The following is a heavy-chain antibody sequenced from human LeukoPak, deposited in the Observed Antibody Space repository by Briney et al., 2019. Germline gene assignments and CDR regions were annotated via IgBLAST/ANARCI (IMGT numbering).Heavy chain of an antibody. CDR2: ISGSGGST. D-gene: IGHD3-3*01. CDR3: AKDQAIFGVVLS. CDR1: GFTFSSYA. V-gene: IGHV3-23*01. J-gene: IGHJ5*02. Sequence: PGGSLRLSCAASGFTFSSYAMSWVRQAPGKGLEWVSAISGSGGSTYYADSVKGRFTISRDNSKNTLYLQMNSLRAGDTAVYYCAKDQAIFGVVLSWGQGTLVTVPS.